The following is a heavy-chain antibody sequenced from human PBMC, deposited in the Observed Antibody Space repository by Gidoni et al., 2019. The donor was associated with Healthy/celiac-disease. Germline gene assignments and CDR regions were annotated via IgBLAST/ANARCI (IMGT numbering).Heavy chain of an antibody. Sequence: QVQLVASGGGVVQPGRSLRLSCAASGFTFSSYGMHSVRQAPGKGLAWMAVKWYDGSNKYYADSVKGRFTISRENSKNTLYLQMNSLRAEDTAVYYCAREAGYCSSTSCYIRHYYYGMDVWGQGTTVTVSS. CDR1: GFTFSSYG. J-gene: IGHJ6*02. V-gene: IGHV3-33*01. CDR3: AREAGYCSSTSCYIRHYYYGMDV. D-gene: IGHD2-2*02. CDR2: KWYDGSNK.